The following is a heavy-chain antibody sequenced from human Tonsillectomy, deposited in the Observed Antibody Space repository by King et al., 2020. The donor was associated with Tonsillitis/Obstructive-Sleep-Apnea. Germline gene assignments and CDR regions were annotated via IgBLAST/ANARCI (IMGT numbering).Heavy chain of an antibody. CDR3: AKDSESSGYYPSNYYYMDV. CDR2: IGAGGGST. CDR1: GFTFSSYA. J-gene: IGHJ6*03. D-gene: IGHD3-22*01. V-gene: IGHV3-23*04. Sequence: VQLVESGGGLVQPGGSLRLSCAASGFTFSSYAMTWVRQAPGKGLEWVSVIGAGGGSTYYADSVKARFTISRDNSKNTLYLQMNSLRAEDTAVYYCAKDSESSGYYPSNYYYMDVWGKGTTVTVSS.